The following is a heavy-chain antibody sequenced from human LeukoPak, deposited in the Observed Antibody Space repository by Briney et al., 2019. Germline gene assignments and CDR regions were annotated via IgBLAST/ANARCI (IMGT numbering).Heavy chain of an antibody. CDR3: ARDGRSSTSYKWFDP. D-gene: IGHD2-2*01. Sequence: SVKVSCKASGGTFSSYAISWVRQAPGQGLEWMGRIIPIFGIANYAQKFQGRVTITADKSTSTAYMELSSLRSEDTAVYYCARDGRSSTSYKWFDPWGQGTLVTVSS. CDR2: IIPIFGIA. J-gene: IGHJ5*02. CDR1: GGTFSSYA. V-gene: IGHV1-69*04.